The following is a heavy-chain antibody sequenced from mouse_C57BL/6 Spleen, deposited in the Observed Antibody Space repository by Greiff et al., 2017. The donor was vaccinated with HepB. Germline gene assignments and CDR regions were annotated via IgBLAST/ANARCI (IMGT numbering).Heavy chain of an antibody. V-gene: IGHV1-64*01. J-gene: IGHJ2*01. CDR1: GYTFTSYW. CDR2: IHPNSGST. CDR3: ARDHYYGSTSY. D-gene: IGHD1-1*01. Sequence: VQLQQPGAELVKPGASVKLSCKASGYTFTSYWMHWVKQRPGQGLEWIGMIHPNSGSTNYNEKFKSKATLTVDKSSSTAYMQLSSLTSEDSAVYYCARDHYYGSTSYWGQGTTLTVSS.